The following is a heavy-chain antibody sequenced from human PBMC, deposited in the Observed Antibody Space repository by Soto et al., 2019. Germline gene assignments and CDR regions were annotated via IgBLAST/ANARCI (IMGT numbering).Heavy chain of an antibody. CDR2: ISGSGGST. J-gene: IGHJ4*02. V-gene: IGHV3-23*01. D-gene: IGHD6-6*01. CDR3: ARDLEYSSSFGY. CDR1: GFTFSSYA. Sequence: GGSLRLSCAASGFTFSSYAMSWVRQAPGKGLEWVSAISGSGGSTYYADSVKGRFTISRDNSKNTLYLQMNSLRAEDTAVYYCARDLEYSSSFGYWGQGTLVTVSS.